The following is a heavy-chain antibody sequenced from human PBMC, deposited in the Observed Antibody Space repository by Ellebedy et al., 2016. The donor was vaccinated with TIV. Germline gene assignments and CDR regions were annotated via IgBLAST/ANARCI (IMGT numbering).Heavy chain of an antibody. J-gene: IGHJ5*02. D-gene: IGHD5-12*01. V-gene: IGHV1-2*02. CDR3: ARSRAIYGDSADWFSP. CDR2: IAPDSGGT. CDR1: GYTFTDFY. Sequence: ASVKVSXXASGYTFTDFYVHWVRQAPGQGLEWMGWIAPDSGGTRFAQTFQGRVTMTRDTSNSTTYMELSRLTSGDTALYYCARSRAIYGDSADWFSPWGQGTLVTVSS.